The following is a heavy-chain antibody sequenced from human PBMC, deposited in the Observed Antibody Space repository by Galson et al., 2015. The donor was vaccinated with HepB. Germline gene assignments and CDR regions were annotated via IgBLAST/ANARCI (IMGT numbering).Heavy chain of an antibody. J-gene: IGHJ5*02. V-gene: IGHV1-18*01. CDR1: GYTFYSYG. CDR2: ISSYKGNT. Sequence: SVKVSCKASGYTFYSYGFTWVRQAPGQGLEWMGWISSYKGNTEYAQKFQGRVTMTTDTSGSTAYMELRSLTSDDTAVYYCARDWTVTSGRWFDPWGQGTLVTVSS. D-gene: IGHD4-17*01. CDR3: ARDWTVTSGRWFDP.